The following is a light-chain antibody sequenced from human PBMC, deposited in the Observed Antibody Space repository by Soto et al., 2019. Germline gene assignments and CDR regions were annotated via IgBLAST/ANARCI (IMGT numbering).Light chain of an antibody. CDR2: WAS. CDR3: QQYYISRT. CDR1: QSIFYNSNNRTY. Sequence: DIVMTQSPDSLAVSLGERATINCKSSQSIFYNSNNRTYLAWHQQKPGQPPKLLIYWASIRESGVPDRFRGXXXXXXXXXXXTXLQAEDVAVYYCQQYYISRTFGQGTKVEIK. V-gene: IGKV4-1*01. J-gene: IGKJ1*01.